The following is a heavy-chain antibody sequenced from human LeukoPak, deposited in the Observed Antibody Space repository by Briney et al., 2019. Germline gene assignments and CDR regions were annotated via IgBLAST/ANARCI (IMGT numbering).Heavy chain of an antibody. V-gene: IGHV1-69*05. CDR3: AAPVVGAFAFDI. D-gene: IGHD1-26*01. CDR1: GGTFSSYA. CDR2: IIPIFGTA. J-gene: IGHJ3*02. Sequence: ASVKVSCKASGGTFSSYAISWVRQAPGQGLEWMGGIIPIFGTANYAQKFQGRVTITTDEATSTAYMELSSLRSEDTAVYYCAAPVVGAFAFDIWGQGTMVTVSS.